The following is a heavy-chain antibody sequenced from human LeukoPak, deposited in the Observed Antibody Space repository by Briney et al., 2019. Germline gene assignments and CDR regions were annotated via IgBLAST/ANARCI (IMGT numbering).Heavy chain of an antibody. Sequence: GASVKVSCKASGGTFSSYAISWVRQAPGQGLEWMGGIIPIFGTANYAQKFQGRVTITADESTSTAYMELSSLRSEDTAVYYCARAGGIAAAGYFDLWGRGTLVTVSS. CDR1: GGTFSSYA. D-gene: IGHD6-13*01. CDR2: IIPIFGTA. J-gene: IGHJ2*01. CDR3: ARAGGIAAAGYFDL. V-gene: IGHV1-69*13.